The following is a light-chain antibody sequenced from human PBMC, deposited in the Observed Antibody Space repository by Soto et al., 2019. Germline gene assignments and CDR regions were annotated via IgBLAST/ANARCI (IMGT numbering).Light chain of an antibody. CDR3: QQYNDWPIT. J-gene: IGKJ5*01. V-gene: IGKV3-15*01. Sequence: VWAHTPATLSVSPGEGATLSCRAGQSVRRNLAWYQQRPGQVPRLLIYDSSTRATGIPARFSGSGSGTEFTLTISSLQSEDFAVYYFQQYNDWPITFGQGTRLEL. CDR1: QSVRRN. CDR2: DSS.